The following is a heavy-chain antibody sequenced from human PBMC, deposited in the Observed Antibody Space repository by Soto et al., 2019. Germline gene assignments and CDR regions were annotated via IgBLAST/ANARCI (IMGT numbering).Heavy chain of an antibody. J-gene: IGHJ4*02. CDR3: ARRDYSNYEGFDY. D-gene: IGHD4-4*01. CDR1: GGSISSYY. Sequence: SETLSLTCTVSGGSISSYYWSWIRQPPGKGLEWIGYIYYSGSTNYNPSLKSRVTISVDTSKNQFSLKLSSVTAVDTAVYYCARRDYSNYEGFDYWGQGTLVTVSS. V-gene: IGHV4-59*01. CDR2: IYYSGST.